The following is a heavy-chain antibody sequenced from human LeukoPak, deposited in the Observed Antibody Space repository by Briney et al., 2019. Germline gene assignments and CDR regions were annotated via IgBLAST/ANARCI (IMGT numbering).Heavy chain of an antibody. J-gene: IGHJ4*02. D-gene: IGHD1-26*01. Sequence: AGRSLRLSCAASGFTFDDYAMHWVRQAPGKGLGWVSGISWNSGSIGYADSVKGRFTISRDNAKNSLYLQMNSLRAEDTALYYCAKASGSYYWRNYFDYWGQGTLVTVSS. CDR3: AKASGSYYWRNYFDY. V-gene: IGHV3-9*01. CDR2: ISWNSGSI. CDR1: GFTFDDYA.